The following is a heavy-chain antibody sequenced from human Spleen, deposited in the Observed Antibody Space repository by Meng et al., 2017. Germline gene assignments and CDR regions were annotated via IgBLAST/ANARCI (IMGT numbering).Heavy chain of an antibody. CDR3: ARDSGYSGYEFYYFDY. J-gene: IGHJ4*02. CDR1: GFTFSSYA. D-gene: IGHD5-12*01. V-gene: IGHV3-30*01. CDR2: ISYDGSNK. Sequence: GSLRLSCAASGFTFSSYAMHWVRQAPGKGLEWVAVISYDGSNKYYADSVKGRFTIFRDNSKNTLYLQMNSLRAEDTAVYYCARDSGYSGYEFYYFDYWGQGTLVTVSS.